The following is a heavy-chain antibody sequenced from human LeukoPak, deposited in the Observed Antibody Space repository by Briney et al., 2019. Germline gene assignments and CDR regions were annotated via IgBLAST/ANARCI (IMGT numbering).Heavy chain of an antibody. CDR1: GYTFTSYY. Sequence: ASVKVSCKASGYTFTSYYMHWVRQAPGQGLEWMGIINPSGGSTSYAQKFQGRVTMTRDTSTSTVYMELSSLRSEDTAVYYCASVRNWDYGGNSHFDYWGQGTLVTVSS. D-gene: IGHD4-23*01. CDR2: INPSGGST. V-gene: IGHV1-46*01. CDR3: ASVRNWDYGGNSHFDY. J-gene: IGHJ4*02.